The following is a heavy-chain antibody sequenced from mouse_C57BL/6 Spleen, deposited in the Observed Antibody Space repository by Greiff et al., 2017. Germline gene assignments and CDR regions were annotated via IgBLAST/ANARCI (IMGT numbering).Heavy chain of an antibody. J-gene: IGHJ4*01. D-gene: IGHD1-1*01. CDR2: ISSGSSTI. Sequence: EVHLVESGGGLVKPGGSLKLSCAASGFTFSDYGMHWVRQAPEKGLEWVAYISSGSSTIYYADTVKGRFTISRDNAKNTLFLQMTSLRSEDTAMYYCATGYYGTYAMDYWGQGTSVTVSS. CDR3: ATGYYGTYAMDY. V-gene: IGHV5-17*01. CDR1: GFTFSDYG.